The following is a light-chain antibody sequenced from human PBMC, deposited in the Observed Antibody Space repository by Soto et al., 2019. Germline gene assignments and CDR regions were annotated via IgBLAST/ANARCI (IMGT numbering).Light chain of an antibody. CDR2: DAS. CDR3: QQRSNWPRT. J-gene: IGKJ1*01. CDR1: QSVSSY. Sequence: EIVLTHSPATLSLSPWEIATLSCRASQSVSSYLAWYQQKPGQAPRLLIYDASNRATGIPARFSGSGSGTDFTHTISSLEPEDFAVYYCQQRSNWPRTFGQGTKVDIK. V-gene: IGKV3-11*01.